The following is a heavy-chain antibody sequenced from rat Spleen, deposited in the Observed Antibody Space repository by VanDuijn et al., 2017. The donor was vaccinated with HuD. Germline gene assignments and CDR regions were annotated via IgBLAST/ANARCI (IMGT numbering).Heavy chain of an antibody. CDR3: ARQVPWEYYFDY. J-gene: IGHJ2*01. V-gene: IGHV5-29*01. CDR1: GFTFSDYY. Sequence: EVQLVESGGGLVQPGRSLKLSCAASGFTFSDYYMAWVRQAPTKGLEWVATISFDGGGTYYPDSVKGRFTISRDNAKSTLYLQMDSLRSEDTASYYCARQVPWEYYFDYWGQGVMVTVSS. D-gene: IGHD5-1*01. CDR2: ISFDGGGT.